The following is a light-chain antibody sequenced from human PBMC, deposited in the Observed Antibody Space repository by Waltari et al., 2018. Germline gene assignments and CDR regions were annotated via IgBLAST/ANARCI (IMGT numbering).Light chain of an antibody. CDR2: DAI. Sequence: QSALTQPASVSASPGQSVTISCTGSSSDVGYYYYVSWYQQPPGKAPKLMLYDAIYRPSGVSNRCSGTKSGNTASLTISGLQAEDEADYYCSSYTISGTPVVFGGGTKLTVL. CDR3: SSYTISGTPVV. CDR1: SSDVGYYYY. V-gene: IGLV2-14*03. J-gene: IGLJ2*01.